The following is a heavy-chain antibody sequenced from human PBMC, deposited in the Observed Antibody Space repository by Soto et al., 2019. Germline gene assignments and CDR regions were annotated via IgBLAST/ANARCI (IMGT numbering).Heavy chain of an antibody. J-gene: IGHJ6*04. D-gene: IGHD2-15*01. CDR2: INHSGST. Sequence: SETLSLTCAVYGGSFSGYYWSWIRQPPGKGLEWIGEINHSGSTNYNPSLKSRVTISVDTSKNQFSLKLSSVTAADTAVYYCARRSGRCYGVPLDVWGKGTTVTVSS. CDR3: ARRSGRCYGVPLDV. V-gene: IGHV4-34*01. CDR1: GGSFSGYY.